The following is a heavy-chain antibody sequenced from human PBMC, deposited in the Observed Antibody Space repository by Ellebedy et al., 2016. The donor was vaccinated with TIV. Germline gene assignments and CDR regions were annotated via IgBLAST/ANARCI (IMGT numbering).Heavy chain of an antibody. J-gene: IGHJ4*02. CDR3: ARAPFEPTMRYFDS. Sequence: SDTLSLTXTVSGGSISSYYWNWIRQLPGQGLEWIGYIFYSGTTHYNPSVESRVVISIDASKNQFSLELVSMTAADTAVYYCARAPFEPTMRYFDSWGQGAQVTVSS. D-gene: IGHD5-12*01. CDR1: GGSISSYY. V-gene: IGHV4-59*06. CDR2: IFYSGTT.